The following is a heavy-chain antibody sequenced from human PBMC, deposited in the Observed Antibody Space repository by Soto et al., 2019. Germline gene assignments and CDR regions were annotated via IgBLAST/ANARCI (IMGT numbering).Heavy chain of an antibody. CDR3: AREVAVARD. CDR2: TNPNSGNT. V-gene: IGHV1-8*01. J-gene: IGHJ4*02. Sequence: QVQLVQSGAEVKKPGASVKVSCKASGYTFTSYDINRVRQATGQGLERMGWTNPNSGNTGYAQKFQGRVTRTRNTAVSTAYMALSSLSSEDTAVYFCAREVAVARDLGQGTLVTLSS. CDR1: GYTFTSYD. D-gene: IGHD2-15*01.